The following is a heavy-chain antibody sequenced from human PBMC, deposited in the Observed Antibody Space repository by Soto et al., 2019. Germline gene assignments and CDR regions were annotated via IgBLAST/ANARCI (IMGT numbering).Heavy chain of an antibody. J-gene: IGHJ4*02. Sequence: GGSLRLSCAASGFSFINYWMSWVRQAPGKGLEWVANIKGDGSEKYYVASVKGRFTIFRDNAKNSLYLHMNSLRAEDTAMYFCAREGYGYGTYFDNWGRGTMVTVSS. V-gene: IGHV3-7*01. CDR2: IKGDGSEK. D-gene: IGHD5-18*01. CDR3: AREGYGYGTYFDN. CDR1: GFSFINYW.